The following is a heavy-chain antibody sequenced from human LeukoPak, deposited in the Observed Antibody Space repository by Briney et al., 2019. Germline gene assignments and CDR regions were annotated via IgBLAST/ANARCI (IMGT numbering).Heavy chain of an antibody. CDR3: AKAAHSSSWYEGSWFDP. CDR2: ISNDGTKK. V-gene: IGHV3-30*04. CDR1: GFIFNNYA. Sequence: AGGSLRLSCAASGFIFNNYAMHWVRQAPGKGLEWVAVISNDGTKKNYADSVKGRCIISRDNSKNMLYLEMNSLRAEDMALYYCAKAAHSSSWYEGSWFDPWGQGTLVTVSS. D-gene: IGHD6-13*01. J-gene: IGHJ5*02.